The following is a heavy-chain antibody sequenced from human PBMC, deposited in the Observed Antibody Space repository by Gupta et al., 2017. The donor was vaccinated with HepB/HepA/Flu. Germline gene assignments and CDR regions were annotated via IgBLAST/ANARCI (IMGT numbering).Heavy chain of an antibody. D-gene: IGHD6-13*01. Sequence: QVQLVQSGAEVKKPGASVKASCKASGYTFTGYYMHWVRQAPGQGLEWMGWINPNSGGTNYAQKFQGRVTMTRDTSISTAYMELSRLRSDDTAVYYCARDTRAEQQLITFDPWGQGTLVTVSS. CDR3: ARDTRAEQQLITFDP. CDR1: GYTFTGYY. J-gene: IGHJ5*02. V-gene: IGHV1-2*02. CDR2: INPNSGGT.